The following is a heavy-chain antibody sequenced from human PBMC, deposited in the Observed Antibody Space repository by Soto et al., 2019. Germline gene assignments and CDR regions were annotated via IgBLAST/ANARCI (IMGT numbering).Heavy chain of an antibody. CDR1: GGSISSYY. CDR2: IYYSGST. D-gene: IGHD3-9*01. Sequence: PSETLSLTCTVSGGSISSYYWSWIRQPPGKGLEWIGYIYYSGSTNYNPYLKSRVTISVDTSKTQFSLKLSSVAAADTAVYYCARQDYDILTGYYGPFDYWGQGTLVTVSS. CDR3: ARQDYDILTGYYGPFDY. J-gene: IGHJ4*02. V-gene: IGHV4-59*08.